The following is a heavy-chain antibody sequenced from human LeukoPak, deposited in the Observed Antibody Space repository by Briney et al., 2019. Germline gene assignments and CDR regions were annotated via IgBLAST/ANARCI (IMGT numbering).Heavy chain of an antibody. CDR3: ARFSVAGPTGISFGY. V-gene: IGHV4-39*01. CDR1: GGSISSSSYY. CDR2: IYYSGST. J-gene: IGHJ4*02. Sequence: SETLSLTCTVSGGSISSSSYYWGWIRQPPGKGLEWIGSIYYSGSTYYNPSLKGRVTISVDTSKNQFSLKLSSVTAADTAVYYCARFSVAGPTGISFGYWGQGTLVTVSS. D-gene: IGHD6-19*01.